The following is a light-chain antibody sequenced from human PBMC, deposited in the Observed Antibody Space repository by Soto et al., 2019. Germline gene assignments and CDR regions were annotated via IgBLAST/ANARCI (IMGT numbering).Light chain of an antibody. CDR1: QSVGGSY. J-gene: IGKJ3*01. CDR3: QQYGSSPST. Sequence: EIVLTQSPGTLSLSPGEGATLSCRASQSVGGSYLAWYQQKPGQAPRLLIYGASSRATGIPDRFSGSGSGTDFTLTISRLEPEDFAVYYCQQYGSSPSTFGPGTKVDIK. CDR2: GAS. V-gene: IGKV3-20*01.